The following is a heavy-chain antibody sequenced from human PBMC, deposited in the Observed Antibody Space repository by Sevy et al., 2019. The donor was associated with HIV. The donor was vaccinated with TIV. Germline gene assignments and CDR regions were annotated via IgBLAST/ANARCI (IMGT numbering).Heavy chain of an antibody. D-gene: IGHD5-12*01. Sequence: GGSLRLSCAASGFTFSSYAMHWVRQAPGKGLEWVAVISYDGSNKYYADSVKGRFTISRDNSKNTLYLQMNSLRAEDTAVYYCARGLRRRDGYNSSLDYWGQGTLVTVSS. CDR3: ARGLRRRDGYNSSLDY. V-gene: IGHV3-30-3*01. J-gene: IGHJ4*02. CDR2: ISYDGSNK. CDR1: GFTFSSYA.